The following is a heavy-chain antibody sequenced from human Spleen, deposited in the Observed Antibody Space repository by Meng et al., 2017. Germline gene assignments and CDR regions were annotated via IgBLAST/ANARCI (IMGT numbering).Heavy chain of an antibody. V-gene: IGHV4-34*01. D-gene: IGHD4-11*01. Sequence: QVQLKMWGAGLLKPAETLSLTCVVSGGSFRDYYWSWIRHPPGKGLEWIGEINHSGSTNYNPSLESRATISVDTSQNNLSLKLSSVTAADSAVYYCARGPTTMAHDFDYWGQGTLVTVSS. J-gene: IGHJ4*02. CDR1: GGSFRDYY. CDR3: ARGPTTMAHDFDY. CDR2: INHSGST.